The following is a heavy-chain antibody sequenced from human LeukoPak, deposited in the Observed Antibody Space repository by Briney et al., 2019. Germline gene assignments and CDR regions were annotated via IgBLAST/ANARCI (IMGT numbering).Heavy chain of an antibody. V-gene: IGHV3-23*01. Sequence: GGSLRLSCAASGFTFRSYTMSWVRQAPGKGREWVSGISGSGGNTYYADPVKGRFTISRDNSKNTLYMQMNSLRAEDTAVYYCAKARSGSGSYGKYYFDYWGQGTLVTVSS. J-gene: IGHJ4*02. D-gene: IGHD3-10*01. CDR1: GFTFRSYT. CDR3: AKARSGSGSYGKYYFDY. CDR2: ISGSGGNT.